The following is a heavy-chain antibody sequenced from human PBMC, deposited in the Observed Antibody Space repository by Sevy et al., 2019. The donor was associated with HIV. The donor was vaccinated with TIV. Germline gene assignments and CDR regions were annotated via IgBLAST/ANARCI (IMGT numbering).Heavy chain of an antibody. J-gene: IGHJ3*02. V-gene: IGHV3-15*01. CDR3: TPCYYDSSGYYYHDAFDI. Sequence: GGSLRLSCAASGFTFSNAWMSWVRQAPGKGLEWVGRIKSKTDGGTTDYAAPVKGRFTISRDDSKNTLYLQMNSLKTEDTAVYYCTPCYYDSSGYYYHDAFDIWGQRTMVTVSS. D-gene: IGHD3-22*01. CDR2: IKSKTDGGTT. CDR1: GFTFSNAW.